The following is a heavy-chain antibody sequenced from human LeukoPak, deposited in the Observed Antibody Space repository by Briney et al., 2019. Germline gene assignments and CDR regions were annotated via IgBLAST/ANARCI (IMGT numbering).Heavy chain of an antibody. CDR3: AKDRGSSSLYFDY. D-gene: IGHD6-13*01. J-gene: IGHJ4*02. V-gene: IGHV3-73*01. CDR1: GFTFSGSA. CDR2: IRSKANSYAT. Sequence: GGSLRLSCAASGFTFSGSAMHWVRQASGKGLEWVGRIRSKANSYATAYAASVKGRFTISRDDSKNTLYLQMSSLRAEDTAVYYCAKDRGSSSLYFDYWGQGTLVTVSS.